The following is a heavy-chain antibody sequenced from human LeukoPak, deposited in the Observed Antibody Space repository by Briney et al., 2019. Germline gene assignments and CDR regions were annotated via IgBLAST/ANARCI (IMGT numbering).Heavy chain of an antibody. D-gene: IGHD5-18*01. Sequence: GASVKVSCKASGGTFSSYAISWVRQAPGQGLEWMGGIIPIFGTANYAQKFQGRVTITADESTSTAYMELSSLRSEDTAVYYCARGKGVDTAMVDYYYYYMDVWGKGTTVTISS. CDR3: ARGKGVDTAMVDYYYYYMDV. V-gene: IGHV1-69*13. J-gene: IGHJ6*03. CDR1: GGTFSSYA. CDR2: IIPIFGTA.